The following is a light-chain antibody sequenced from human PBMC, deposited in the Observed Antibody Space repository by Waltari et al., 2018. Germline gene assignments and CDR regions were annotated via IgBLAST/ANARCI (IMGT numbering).Light chain of an antibody. CDR2: STR. CDR1: SSNIGSNV. J-gene: IGLJ2*01. Sequence: QSVLTQPPSASGTLGQRVTISCSGSSSNIGSNVVSWYQQVQATAPRLIIHSTRRRPSGGLSRCSGASSCTSTSPAISGRQEAEEADYYCSTWYASLNGPVVFGGGTKVTVL. CDR3: STWYASLNGPVV. V-gene: IGLV1-44*01.